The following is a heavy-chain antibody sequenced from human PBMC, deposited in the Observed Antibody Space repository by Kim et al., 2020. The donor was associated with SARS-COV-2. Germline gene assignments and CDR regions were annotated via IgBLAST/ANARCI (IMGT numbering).Heavy chain of an antibody. J-gene: IGHJ4*02. Sequence: ASVKVSCKASGYTFTSYGISWVRQAPGQGLEWMGWISAYNGNTNYAQKLQGRVTMTTDTSTSTAYMELRSLRSDDTAVYYCARDWAVDWGQAYGYWGQGTLVTVSS. CDR2: ISAYNGNT. CDR3: ARDWAVDWGQAYGY. V-gene: IGHV1-18*04. CDR1: GYTFTSYG. D-gene: IGHD3-9*01.